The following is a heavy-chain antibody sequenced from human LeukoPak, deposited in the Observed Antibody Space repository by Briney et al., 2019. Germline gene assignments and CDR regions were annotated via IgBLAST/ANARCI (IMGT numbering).Heavy chain of an antibody. Sequence: SVKVSCKASGGTFSSYAISWVRQAPGQGLEWMGRIIPILGIANYAQKFQGRVTITADKSTSTAYMELSSLRSEDTAVYYCARSGLAVAAYDYWGQGTLVTVSS. CDR2: IIPILGIA. J-gene: IGHJ4*02. CDR3: ARSGLAVAAYDY. CDR1: GGTFSSYA. V-gene: IGHV1-69*04. D-gene: IGHD6-19*01.